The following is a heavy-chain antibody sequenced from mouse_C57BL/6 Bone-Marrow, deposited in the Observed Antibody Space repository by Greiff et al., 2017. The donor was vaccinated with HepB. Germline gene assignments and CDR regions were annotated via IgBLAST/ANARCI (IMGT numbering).Heavy chain of an antibody. CDR3: ARYDFLYYYAMDY. J-gene: IGHJ4*01. CDR1: GFTFTDYY. CDR2: IRNKANGYTT. Sequence: EVKVEESGGGLVQPGGSLSLSCAASGFTFTDYYMSWVRQPPGKALEWLGFIRNKANGYTTEYSASVKGRFTISRDNSQSILYLQMNALRAEDSATYYCARYDFLYYYAMDYWGQGTSVTVSS. V-gene: IGHV7-3*01.